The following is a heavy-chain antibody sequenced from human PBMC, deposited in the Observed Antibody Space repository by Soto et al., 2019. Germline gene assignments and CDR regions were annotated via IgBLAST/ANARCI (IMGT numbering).Heavy chain of an antibody. CDR3: ASATYSSSSRYYYYYYGMDV. V-gene: IGHV3-7*01. CDR1: GFTFSSYW. CDR2: IKQDGSEK. D-gene: IGHD6-6*01. J-gene: IGHJ6*02. Sequence: PGGSLRLSCAASGFTFSSYWMSWVRQAPGKGLEWVANIKQDGSEKYYVDSVKGRFTISRDNAKNSLYLQMNSLRAEDTAVYYCASATYSSSSRYYYYYYGMDVWGQGTTVTVSS.